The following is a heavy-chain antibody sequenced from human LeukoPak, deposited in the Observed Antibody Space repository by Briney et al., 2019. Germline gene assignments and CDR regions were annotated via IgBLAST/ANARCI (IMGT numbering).Heavy chain of an antibody. J-gene: IGHJ4*02. CDR1: GFTFSSYG. Sequence: GGSLRLSCAASGFTFSSYGMHWVRQAPGKGLEWVAFIRYDGSDKYYADSVKGRFTISRDNSKNTLYLQMNSLRAEDTAVYYCAKGPGFYFDYWGQGALVTVSS. CDR3: AKGPGFYFDY. CDR2: IRYDGSDK. V-gene: IGHV3-30*02.